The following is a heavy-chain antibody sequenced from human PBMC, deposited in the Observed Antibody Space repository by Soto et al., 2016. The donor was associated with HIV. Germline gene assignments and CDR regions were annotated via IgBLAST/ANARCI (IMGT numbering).Heavy chain of an antibody. V-gene: IGHV4-59*13. J-gene: IGHJ6*03. Sequence: VQLQESGPGLVRPSETLSLACNVSGTSINTNYWTWMRQSPGKGLEWIGYLFNNGTVHVSLLFSNRVSISSDTSTSQLSLTMKSVTAADTALYYCGECLGITVFSLAXIRTIIRTFWGXGTTVIVSS. CDR3: GECLGITVFSLAXIRTIIRTF. CDR1: GTSINTNY. CDR2: LFNNGTV. D-gene: IGHD3-9*01.